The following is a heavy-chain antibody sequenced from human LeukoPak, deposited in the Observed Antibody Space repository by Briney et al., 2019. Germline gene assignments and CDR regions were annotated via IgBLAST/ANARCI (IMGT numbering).Heavy chain of an antibody. Sequence: GGSLRLSCAASGFTFSSYAMSWVRQAPGKGLEWVSAISGSGGSTYYADSVKGRFTISRDNSKNTLYLQMNSLRAEDTAVYYCAKGDYDILTGYHDYWGQGTLVTVSS. J-gene: IGHJ4*02. CDR3: AKGDYDILTGYHDY. CDR1: GFTFSSYA. D-gene: IGHD3-9*01. V-gene: IGHV3-23*01. CDR2: ISGSGGST.